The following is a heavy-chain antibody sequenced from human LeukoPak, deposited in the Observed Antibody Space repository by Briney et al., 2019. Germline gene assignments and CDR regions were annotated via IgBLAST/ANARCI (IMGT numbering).Heavy chain of an antibody. Sequence: SETLSLTCAVYGGSFSGYYWSWIRQPPGKGLEWIGEINHSGSTNYNPSLKSRVTISVDTSKSQFSLKLSSVTAADTAVYYCARGRYGSGSYYNSFWFDPWGQGTLVTVSS. J-gene: IGHJ5*02. CDR3: ARGRYGSGSYYNSFWFDP. CDR1: GGSFSGYY. D-gene: IGHD3-10*01. V-gene: IGHV4-34*01. CDR2: INHSGST.